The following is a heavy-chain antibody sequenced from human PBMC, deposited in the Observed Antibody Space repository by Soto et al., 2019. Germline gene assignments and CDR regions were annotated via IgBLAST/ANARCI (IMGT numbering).Heavy chain of an antibody. J-gene: IGHJ6*02. CDR1: GGTFSSYA. CDR2: IIPIFGTA. D-gene: IGHD3-22*01. CDR3: ARDVGSSGYLYYYYYYGMDV. V-gene: IGHV1-69*13. Sequence: SVKVSCKASGGTFSSYAISWVRQAPGQGLEWMGGIIPIFGTANYAQKFQGRVTITADESTSTAYMELSSLRSEDTAVYYCARDVGSSGYLYYYYYYGMDVWGQGTTVTVSS.